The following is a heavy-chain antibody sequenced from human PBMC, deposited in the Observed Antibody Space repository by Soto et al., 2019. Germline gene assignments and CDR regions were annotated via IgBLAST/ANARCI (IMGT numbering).Heavy chain of an antibody. D-gene: IGHD2-2*01. J-gene: IGHJ6*02. Sequence: GESLKISCNGSGYSFTSYWISWVRQMPGKGLEWMGRIDPSDSYTNYSPSFQGHVTISADRSISTAYLQWSSLKASDTAMYYCARTFIVVVRAAMGGMDVCGQGTTAPVSS. CDR2: IDPSDSYT. CDR3: ARTFIVVVRAAMGGMDV. V-gene: IGHV5-10-1*01. CDR1: GYSFTSYW.